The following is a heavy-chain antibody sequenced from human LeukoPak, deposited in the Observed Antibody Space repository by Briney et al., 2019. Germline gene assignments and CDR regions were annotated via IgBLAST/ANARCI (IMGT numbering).Heavy chain of an antibody. CDR1: GFTFSNYA. CDR3: AKQGPYGSGPYFDY. CDR2: ISISGGST. J-gene: IGHJ4*02. Sequence: PGGSLRVSCAASGFTFSNYAMSWVRQAPGKGLEWVSGISISGGSTYYAASVKGRFTISRDNSKNTLYPQMNSLRGEDTAVYYGAKQGPYGSGPYFDYWGQGALVTVSS. V-gene: IGHV3-23*01. D-gene: IGHD3-10*01.